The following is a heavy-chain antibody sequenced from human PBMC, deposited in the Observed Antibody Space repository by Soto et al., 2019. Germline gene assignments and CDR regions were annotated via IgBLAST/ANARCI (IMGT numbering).Heavy chain of an antibody. CDR1: GFTFDDYA. CDR2: ISWNSGRI. CDR3: ARDIQQLITGAFDY. V-gene: IGHV3-9*01. D-gene: IGHD6-13*01. Sequence: EVQLVESGGGLVQPGRSLRISCAGSGFTFDDYAMHWVRQTPGKGLEWVSGISWNSGRIGYADSVKGRFTISRDNARKALYLQLNSLRDEDTALYYCARDIQQLITGAFDYWGQGTLVTVSS. J-gene: IGHJ4*02.